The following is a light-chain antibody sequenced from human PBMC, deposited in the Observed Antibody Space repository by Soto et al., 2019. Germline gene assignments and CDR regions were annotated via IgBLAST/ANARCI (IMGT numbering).Light chain of an antibody. CDR3: QQYDDSIT. CDR1: QSVSSSY. CDR2: GAS. V-gene: IGKV3-20*01. Sequence: EIVLTQSPDTLSLSPGESATLSCRASQSVSSSYLAWYQQKPGRAPRLLIYGASNRATGIPDRFSGSGSGTDFTLTISRLEPEDFAVFYCQQYDDSITFGQGTRLAIE. J-gene: IGKJ5*01.